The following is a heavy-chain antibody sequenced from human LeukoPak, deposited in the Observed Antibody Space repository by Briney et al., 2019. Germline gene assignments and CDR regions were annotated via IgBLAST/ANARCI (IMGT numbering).Heavy chain of an antibody. D-gene: IGHD3-22*01. CDR2: IKSKTDGGTT. CDR3: TTDRIYYDSSGYYQYYFDY. V-gene: IGHV3-15*01. Sequence: GGSLRLSCAASGFTFSNAWMSWVRQAPGKGLEWVGRIKSKTDGGTTDYAAPVKGRFTISRDDSKNTLYLQMNSLKTEDTAVYYCTTDRIYYDSSGYYQYYFDYWGQGTLVTVSS. J-gene: IGHJ4*02. CDR1: GFTFSNAW.